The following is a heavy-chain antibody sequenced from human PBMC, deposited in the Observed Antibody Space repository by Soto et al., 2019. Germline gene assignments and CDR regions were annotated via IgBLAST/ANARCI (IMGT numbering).Heavy chain of an antibody. CDR1: GGSISSSSYY. CDR2: IHYSGST. Sequence: QLQLQESGPGLVKPSETLSLTCTVSGGSISSSSYYWGWIRQPPGKGLEWIGSIHYSGSTYYNPSLKSRVTTSVHTSKHHFSLELSSVTAAATAVYYCASPLNTYDFWSGTNYYYYGMDVWGQGTTVTVSS. D-gene: IGHD3-3*01. V-gene: IGHV4-39*01. J-gene: IGHJ6*02. CDR3: ASPLNTYDFWSGTNYYYYGMDV.